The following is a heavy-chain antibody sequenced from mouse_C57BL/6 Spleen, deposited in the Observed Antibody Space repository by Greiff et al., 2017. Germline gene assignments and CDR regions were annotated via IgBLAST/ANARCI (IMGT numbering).Heavy chain of an antibody. J-gene: IGHJ4*01. Sequence: EVQLQQSGGDLVKPGGSLKLSCAASGFTFSSYGMSWVRQTPDKRLEWVATISSGGSYTYYPDSVKGRFTISRDNAKNTLYLQMSSLKSEDTAMYYCARHMITDYYAMDYWGQGTSVTVSS. CDR2: ISSGGSYT. CDR1: GFTFSSYG. CDR3: ARHMITDYYAMDY. V-gene: IGHV5-6*01. D-gene: IGHD2-4*01.